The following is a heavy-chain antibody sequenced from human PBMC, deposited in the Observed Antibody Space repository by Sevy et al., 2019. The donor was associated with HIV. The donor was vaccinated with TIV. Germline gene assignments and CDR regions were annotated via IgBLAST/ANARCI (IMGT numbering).Heavy chain of an antibody. CDR3: AKGTGNRYCSSTSCRPHYYYYMDV. Sequence: GGSLRLSCAASGFTFSSYGMHWVRQAPGKGLEWVAFIRYDGSNKYYADSVKGRFTISRDNSKKTLYLQMNSLRAEDTAVYYCAKGTGNRYCSSTSCRPHYYYYMDVWGKGTTVTVSS. CDR1: GFTFSSYG. D-gene: IGHD2-2*01. CDR2: IRYDGSNK. J-gene: IGHJ6*03. V-gene: IGHV3-30*02.